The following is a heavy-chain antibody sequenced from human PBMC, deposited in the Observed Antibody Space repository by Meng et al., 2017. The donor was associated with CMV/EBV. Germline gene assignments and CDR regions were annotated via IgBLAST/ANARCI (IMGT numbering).Heavy chain of an antibody. CDR3: AREGELEWLLKGSLTWFDT. D-gene: IGHD3-3*01. V-gene: IGHV4-34*01. CDR1: GGSFMCYY. J-gene: IGHJ5*01. Sequence: VEEQHCGTGLLRASETLPPTWAGVGGSFMCYYWSWIRQPPGKGLEWIVEINTSGSTNYHPSLKSRVTIAVDTSKTQFSLKLSSVTAADTAVYYCAREGELEWLLKGSLTWFDTCGQGTLVTVSS. CDR2: INTSGST.